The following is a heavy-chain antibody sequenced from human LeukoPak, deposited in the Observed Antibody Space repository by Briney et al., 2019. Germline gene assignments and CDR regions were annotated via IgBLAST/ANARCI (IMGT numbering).Heavy chain of an antibody. CDR2: IKSQTDGGTT. D-gene: IGHD3-10*01. CDR3: GGSGSYYKLDC. CDR1: GFTFNNAW. J-gene: IGHJ4*02. Sequence: GGSLRLSCAASGFTFNNAWMSWVRQAPGKGLEWVGRIKSQTDGGTTDYAAPVKGRFTISRDDSKNTLYLQMNSLKTEDTAVYYCGGSGSYYKLDCWGQGTLFTVSS. V-gene: IGHV3-15*01.